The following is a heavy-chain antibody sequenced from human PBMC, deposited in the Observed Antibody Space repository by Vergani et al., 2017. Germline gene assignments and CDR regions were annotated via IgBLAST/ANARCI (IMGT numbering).Heavy chain of an antibody. D-gene: IGHD6-13*01. V-gene: IGHV3-49*04. CDR3: TTGVPGSSWSTY. CDR2: VRNKEDGGTP. CDR1: GFTLGDYA. J-gene: IGHJ4*01. Sequence: EVHLVESGGGLVQPGRSLRLSCSGSGFTLGDYAMTWVRQAPGKGLEWVGFVRNKEDGGTPEHAASVKGRFTISRDDSKAIAYLQMNSLKTEDTAVYYCTTGVPGSSWSTYWGQGTLVTVSS.